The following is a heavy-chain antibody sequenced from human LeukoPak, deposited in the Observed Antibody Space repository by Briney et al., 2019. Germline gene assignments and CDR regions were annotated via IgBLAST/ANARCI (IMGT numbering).Heavy chain of an antibody. Sequence: SVKVSCKASGGTFSSYAISWVRQAPGQGLEWMGGIIPIFGTANYAQQFQGRVTITADESTSTAYMELSSLRSEDTAVYYCARLRITIFGVVIPYYGMDVWGQGTTVTVPS. V-gene: IGHV1-69*13. D-gene: IGHD3-3*01. CDR1: GGTFSSYA. J-gene: IGHJ6*02. CDR2: IIPIFGTA. CDR3: ARLRITIFGVVIPYYGMDV.